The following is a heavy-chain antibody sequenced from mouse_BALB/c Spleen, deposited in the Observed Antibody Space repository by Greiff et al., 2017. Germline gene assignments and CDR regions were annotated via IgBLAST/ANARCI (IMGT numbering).Heavy chain of an antibody. Sequence: EVKLVESGGGLVQPGGSLRLSCATSGFTFTDYYMSWVRQPPGKALEWLGFIRNKANGYTTEYSASVKGRFTISRDNSQSLLYLQMNTLRAEDSATYYCARGGAMDYWGQGTSVTVSS. CDR1: GFTFTDYY. CDR3: ARGGAMDY. CDR2: IRNKANGYTT. V-gene: IGHV7-3*02. J-gene: IGHJ4*01.